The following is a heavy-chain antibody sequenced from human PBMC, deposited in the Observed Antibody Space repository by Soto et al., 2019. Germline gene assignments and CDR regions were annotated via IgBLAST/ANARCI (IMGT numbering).Heavy chain of an antibody. J-gene: IGHJ4*02. CDR3: AKDRQLWFVRFDY. CDR1: GFTFSSYW. CDR2: IKQDGSEK. Sequence: GGSLRLSCAASGFTFSSYWMSWVRQAPGKGLEWVANIKQDGSEKYYVDSVKGRFTISRDNAKNSLYLQMNSLRAEDTAVYYCAKDRQLWFVRFDYWGQGTLVTVSS. D-gene: IGHD5-18*01. V-gene: IGHV3-7*03.